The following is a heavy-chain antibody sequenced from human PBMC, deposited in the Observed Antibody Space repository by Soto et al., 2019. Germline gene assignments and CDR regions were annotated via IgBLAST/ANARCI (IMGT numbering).Heavy chain of an antibody. V-gene: IGHV1-24*01. CDR3: ATNYDFWSGYFG. CDR2: FDPEDGET. Sequence: ASVKVSCKVSGYTLTELSMHWVRQAPGKGLEWMGGFDPEDGETIYAQKFQGRVTMTEDTSTDTAYMELGSLRSEGTAVYYCATNYDFWSGYFGWGQGTLVTVSS. J-gene: IGHJ4*02. CDR1: GYTLTELS. D-gene: IGHD3-3*01.